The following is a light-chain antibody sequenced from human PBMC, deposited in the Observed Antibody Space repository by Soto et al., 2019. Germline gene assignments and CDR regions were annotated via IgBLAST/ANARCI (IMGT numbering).Light chain of an antibody. V-gene: IGKV3-20*01. Sequence: EIVLTQSPGTVSLSPGERATLSCRASQSVSRSYLAWYQLKPGQDPRLLIYGASSRATGIPDRFSGSGSGTDFTLTISRLEPEDFAVYYCQQYGSSTYTFGQGTKLEIK. J-gene: IGKJ2*01. CDR1: QSVSRSY. CDR2: GAS. CDR3: QQYGSSTYT.